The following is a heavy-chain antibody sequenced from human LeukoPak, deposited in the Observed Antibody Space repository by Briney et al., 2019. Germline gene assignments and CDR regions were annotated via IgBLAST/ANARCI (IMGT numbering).Heavy chain of an antibody. CDR3: ARAYYDSSGYSILDYYYYYMDV. Sequence: PSETLSLTCTVSGGSISSYYWSWIRQPPGKGLEWIGYIYYSGSTNYNPSLKSRVTISVDTSKNQFSLKLSSVTAADTAVYYCARAYYDSSGYSILDYYYYYMDVWGKGTTVTVSS. D-gene: IGHD3-22*01. CDR1: GGSISSYY. V-gene: IGHV4-59*01. CDR2: IYYSGST. J-gene: IGHJ6*03.